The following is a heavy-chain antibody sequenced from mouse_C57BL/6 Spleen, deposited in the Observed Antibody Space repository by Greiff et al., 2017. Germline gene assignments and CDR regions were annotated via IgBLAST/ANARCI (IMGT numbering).Heavy chain of an antibody. D-gene: IGHD2-3*01. J-gene: IGHJ2*01. V-gene: IGHV1-50*01. CDR3: APHDGYYVGY. CDR1: GYTFTSYW. CDR2: IDPSDSYT. Sequence: QVQLQQPGAELVKPGASVKLSCKASGYTFTSYWMQWVKPRPGQGLAWIGEIDPSDSYTNYNQQFKGKATLTVDTSSSTAYMQLSSLTSEDSAVYYCAPHDGYYVGYWGQGTTLTVSS.